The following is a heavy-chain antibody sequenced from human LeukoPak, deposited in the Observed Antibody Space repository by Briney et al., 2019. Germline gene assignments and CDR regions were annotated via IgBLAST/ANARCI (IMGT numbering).Heavy chain of an antibody. CDR1: GFTFSSYS. D-gene: IGHD6-19*01. CDR3: ARDSYSSGWLTGSYGMDV. CDR2: ISSSSSYI. V-gene: IGHV3-21*01. Sequence: GGSLRLSCAASGFTFSSYSMNWVRQAPGKGLEWVSSISSSSSYIYYADSVKGRFTISRDNAKNSLYLQMNSLRAEDTAVYYCARDSYSSGWLTGSYGMDVWGQGTTVTVSS. J-gene: IGHJ6*02.